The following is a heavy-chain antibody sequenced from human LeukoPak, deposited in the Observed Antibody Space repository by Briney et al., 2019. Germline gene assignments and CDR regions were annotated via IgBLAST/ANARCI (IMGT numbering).Heavy chain of an antibody. D-gene: IGHD3-3*01. J-gene: IGHJ4*02. V-gene: IGHV4-39*01. CDR1: GDSINTGRYF. CDR2: IFYTGST. Sequence: SETLSLTCTVSGDSINTGRYFWGWIRQPPGKGLEWIGTIFYTGSTYYNPSLQSRVTISIDTPKNRFSLSLTSVSAADTAVYFCARRRSHDVWSAWGQGTLVSVSS. CDR3: ARRRSHDVWSA.